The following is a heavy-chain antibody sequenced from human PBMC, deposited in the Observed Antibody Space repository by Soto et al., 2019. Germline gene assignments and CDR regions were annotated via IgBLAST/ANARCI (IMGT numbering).Heavy chain of an antibody. Sequence: ASVKVSCKASGYTFTSYGISWVRQAPGQGLEWMGWISAYNGNTNYAQKLQGRVTMTTDTSTSTAYMELRSLRSDDTAVYYCAREYDSSGYYGGGYFDYWGQGTLVTVS. CDR1: GYTFTSYG. CDR2: ISAYNGNT. D-gene: IGHD3-22*01. V-gene: IGHV1-18*01. CDR3: AREYDSSGYYGGGYFDY. J-gene: IGHJ4*02.